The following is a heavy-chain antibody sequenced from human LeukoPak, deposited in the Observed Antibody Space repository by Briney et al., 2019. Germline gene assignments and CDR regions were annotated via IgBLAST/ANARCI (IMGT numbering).Heavy chain of an antibody. Sequence: PSETLSLTCTVSGGSISSYYWSWIRQPPGKGLEWIGYIYHSGSTNYNPSLKSRVTISVDTSKNQFSLKLSSVTAADTAVYYCARTYDILTGYGYYFDYWGQGTLVTVSS. D-gene: IGHD3-9*01. CDR1: GGSISSYY. J-gene: IGHJ4*02. CDR2: IYHSGST. V-gene: IGHV4-59*08. CDR3: ARTYDILTGYGYYFDY.